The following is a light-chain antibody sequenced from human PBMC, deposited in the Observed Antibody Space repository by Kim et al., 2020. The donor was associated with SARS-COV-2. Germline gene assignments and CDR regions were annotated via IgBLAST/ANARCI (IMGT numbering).Light chain of an antibody. J-gene: IGLJ2*01. V-gene: IGLV3-9*01. CDR3: QVWDSNTVI. CDR2: RNN. Sequence: SYELTQPLSVSVALGQTAKITCGGNNIGGKHVHWYQQKPGQAPVTVIYRNNNLPSGIPERFSGSNSSNAASLSITRVQVGDEAVYFCQVWDSNTVIFGGG. CDR1: NIGGKH.